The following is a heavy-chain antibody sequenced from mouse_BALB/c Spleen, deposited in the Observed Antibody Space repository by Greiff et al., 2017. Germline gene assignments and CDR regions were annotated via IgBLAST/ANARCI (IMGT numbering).Heavy chain of an antibody. V-gene: IGHV3-2*02. J-gene: IGHJ4*01. Sequence: EVQLVESGPGLVKPSQSLSLTCTVTGYSITSDYAWYWSRQFPGNKLEWMGYISYSGSTSYNPSLKSRISITRDTSKNQFFLQLNSVTTEGTATYYCAGSLYAMDYWGQGTSVTVSS. CDR1: GYSITSDYA. D-gene: IGHD1-1*02. CDR3: AGSLYAMDY. CDR2: ISYSGST.